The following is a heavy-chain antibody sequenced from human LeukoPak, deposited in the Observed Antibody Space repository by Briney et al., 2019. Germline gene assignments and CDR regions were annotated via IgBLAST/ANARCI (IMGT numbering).Heavy chain of an antibody. CDR1: GFTFDDYG. V-gene: IGHV3-20*01. CDR2: INWNGGST. CDR3: ARHTDYGGNSGVDY. D-gene: IGHD4-23*01. J-gene: IGHJ4*02. Sequence: GGSLRLSCAASGFTFDDYGMSWVRQAPGKGLEWVSGINWNGGSTGYADSVKGRFTISRDNAKNSLYLQMNSLRAEDTALYHCARHTDYGGNSGVDYWGQGTLVTVSS.